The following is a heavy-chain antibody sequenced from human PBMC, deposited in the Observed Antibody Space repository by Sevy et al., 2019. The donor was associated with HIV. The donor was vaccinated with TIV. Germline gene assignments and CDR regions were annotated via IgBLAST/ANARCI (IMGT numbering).Heavy chain of an antibody. CDR2: ISSSSSTI. V-gene: IGHV3-48*02. CDR1: GFTFSSYS. CDR3: ARDSRRCGVVTYYYMDV. Sequence: GGSLRLSCAASGFTFSSYSMNWVRQAPGKGLEWVSYISSSSSTIYYADSVKGRFTISRDNAKNSLYLQMNSLRDEDTAVYYCARDSRRCGVVTYYYMDVWGKGTTVTVSS. J-gene: IGHJ6*03. D-gene: IGHD3-3*01.